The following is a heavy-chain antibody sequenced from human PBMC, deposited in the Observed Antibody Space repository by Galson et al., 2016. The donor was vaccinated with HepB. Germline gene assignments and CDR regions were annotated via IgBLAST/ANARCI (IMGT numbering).Heavy chain of an antibody. CDR1: GDSVSSNSAA. V-gene: IGHV6-1*01. J-gene: IGHJ1*01. CDR3: GRETHGGHYDEN. Sequence: CAISGDSVSSNSAAWNWIRQSPSRGLEWLGRTYYRSKWYNDYAESVKSRIITTPDTSKNQFSLHLDSVTPEDTALYYCGRETHGGHYDENWGQGTLVTVSS. CDR2: TYYRSKWYN. D-gene: IGHD4-23*01.